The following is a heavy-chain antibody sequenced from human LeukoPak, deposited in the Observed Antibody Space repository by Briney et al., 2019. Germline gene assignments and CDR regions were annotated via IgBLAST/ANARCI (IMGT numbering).Heavy chain of an antibody. J-gene: IGHJ1*01. CDR2: ISGSGGST. D-gene: IGHD3-22*01. CDR3: ATVDYDSSGCFQH. Sequence: GGSLRLSCAASGFTFRSYAMSWARQAPGKGLEWVSGISGSGGSTDYADSVKGRFTISRDNSKNTLYLQMNSLRAEDTAVYYCATVDYDSSGCFQHWGQGTLVTVSS. CDR1: GFTFRSYA. V-gene: IGHV3-23*01.